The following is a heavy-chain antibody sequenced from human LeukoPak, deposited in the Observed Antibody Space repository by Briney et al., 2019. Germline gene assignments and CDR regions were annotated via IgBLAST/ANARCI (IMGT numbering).Heavy chain of an antibody. CDR3: ARDSYCSSTSCYGVPFDY. D-gene: IGHD2-2*01. V-gene: IGHV3-33*01. CDR2: IWYDGSNK. Sequence: PGGSLRLSCAASGFTFSSYGMHWVRQAPGKGLEWVAVIWYDGSNKYYADSVKGRFTVSRDNSKNTLYLQMNSLRAEDTAVYYCARDSYCSSTSCYGVPFDYWGQGTLVTVSS. CDR1: GFTFSSYG. J-gene: IGHJ4*02.